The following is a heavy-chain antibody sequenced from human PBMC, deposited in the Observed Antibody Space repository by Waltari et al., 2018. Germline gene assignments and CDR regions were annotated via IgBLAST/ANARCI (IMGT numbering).Heavy chain of an antibody. CDR3: ARHIVVVIANPGGSAFDI. D-gene: IGHD2-21*01. J-gene: IGHJ3*02. V-gene: IGHV1-69*05. CDR2: SIPMFGTA. CDR1: GGTFSSYA. Sequence: QVQLVQSGAEVKKPGSSVKVSCKASGGTFSSYAISWVRQAPGQGLEWMGGSIPMFGTANYAQKFQGRVTITTDESTSTAYMELSSLRSEDTAVYYCARHIVVVIANPGGSAFDIWGQGTMVTVSS.